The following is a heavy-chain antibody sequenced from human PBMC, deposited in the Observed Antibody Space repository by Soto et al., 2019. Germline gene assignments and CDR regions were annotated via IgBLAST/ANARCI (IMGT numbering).Heavy chain of an antibody. CDR2: ISSSSSYT. CDR1: GFTFSDYY. Sequence: GGSLRLSCAASGFTFSDYYMSWIRQAPGKGLEWVSYISSSSSYTNYADSVKGRFTISRDNAKNSLYLQMNSLRAEDTAVYYCARADSSGYYYYYYMDVWGKGTTVTVSS. V-gene: IGHV3-11*06. D-gene: IGHD3-22*01. J-gene: IGHJ6*03. CDR3: ARADSSGYYYYYYMDV.